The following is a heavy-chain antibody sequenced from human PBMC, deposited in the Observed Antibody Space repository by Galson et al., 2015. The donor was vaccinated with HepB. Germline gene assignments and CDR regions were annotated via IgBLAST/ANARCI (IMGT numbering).Heavy chain of an antibody. J-gene: IGHJ6*02. CDR2: ISGSGGST. Sequence: SLRLSCAASGFTFSSYAMSWVRQAPGKGLEWVSAISGSGGSTYYADSVKGRFTISRDNSKNTLYLQMNSLRAEDTAVYYCAKDAGYSYGYYYGMDVWGQGTTVTVSS. CDR1: GFTFSSYA. V-gene: IGHV3-23*01. CDR3: AKDAGYSYGYYYGMDV. D-gene: IGHD5-18*01.